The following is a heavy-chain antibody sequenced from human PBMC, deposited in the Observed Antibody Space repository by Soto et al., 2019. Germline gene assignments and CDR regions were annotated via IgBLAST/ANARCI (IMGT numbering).Heavy chain of an antibody. CDR3: ARDKSGYSYGYRY. V-gene: IGHV3-48*03. CDR2: ISSSGSTI. D-gene: IGHD5-18*01. CDR1: GFTFISYE. J-gene: IGHJ4*02. Sequence: EVQLVESGGGLVQPGGSLSLSCAASGFTFISYEMNWVRQAPGKGLEWVSYISSSGSTIYYADSVKGRFTISRYNAKTSVYLQMNSLRAADTAVYYCARDKSGYSYGYRYWGQRTLVTVSS.